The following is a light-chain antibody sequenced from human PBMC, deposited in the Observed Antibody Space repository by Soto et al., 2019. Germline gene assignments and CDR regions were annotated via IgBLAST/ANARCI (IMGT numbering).Light chain of an antibody. CDR3: QQYGSSPET. CDR2: GAS. J-gene: IGKJ1*01. V-gene: IGKV3-20*01. CDR1: QSVSSY. Sequence: EIVLTQSPATLSLSPGERATLSCRASQSVSSYLAWCQQKPGQAPRLLIYGASTRATGIPDRFSGSGSGTDFTLTISRLEPEDLAVYYCQQYGSSPETFGQGTKVDIK.